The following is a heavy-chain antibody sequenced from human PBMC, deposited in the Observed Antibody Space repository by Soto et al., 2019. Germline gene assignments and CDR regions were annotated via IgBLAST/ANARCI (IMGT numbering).Heavy chain of an antibody. CDR3: THVNRYFQH. J-gene: IGHJ1*01. V-gene: IGHV2-5*02. CDR1: GFSLSTIGVG. CDR2: IFCDDDK. Sequence: QITLKESGPTVVKPTQTLTLTCTFSGFSLSTIGVGVGWIRQPPGKSLEWLALIFCDDDKRFSTSLKSRLTITKDTSENQVVLTMTNVHPVDTATYYCTHVNRYFQHWGQGTLVTVSS.